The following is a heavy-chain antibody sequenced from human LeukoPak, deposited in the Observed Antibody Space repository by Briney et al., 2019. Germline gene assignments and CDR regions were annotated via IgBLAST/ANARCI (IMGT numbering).Heavy chain of an antibody. CDR3: ARVRGSFGHAGSGYYIDY. J-gene: IGHJ4*02. V-gene: IGHV3-66*02. Sequence: GGSLRLSCAASGFTVRSNYMSWVRQAPGKGVEWVSVIYSGGSTYYADSVKGRFTISRDNSKNTLYLQMNSLRAEDTAVYYCARVRGSFGHAGSGYYIDYWGQGTLVTVSS. D-gene: IGHD3-22*01. CDR2: IYSGGST. CDR1: GFTVRSNY.